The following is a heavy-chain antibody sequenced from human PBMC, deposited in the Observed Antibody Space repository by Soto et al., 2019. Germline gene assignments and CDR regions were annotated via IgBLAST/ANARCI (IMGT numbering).Heavy chain of an antibody. CDR2: LRGSGAST. D-gene: IGHD1-26*01. V-gene: IGHV3-23*01. CDR1: GFSFGGYA. CDR3: TKSSGGYALSPWFDT. Sequence: EVQLSESGGGLVQPGGSLRLSCAASGFSFGGYAMHWVRQAPGKGLEWVAGLRGSGASTYYADSVRGRFTVSRDNSDSMLYLQMNSLRDEDTAVYYCTKSSGGYALSPWFDTWGQGTLATVSS. J-gene: IGHJ5*02.